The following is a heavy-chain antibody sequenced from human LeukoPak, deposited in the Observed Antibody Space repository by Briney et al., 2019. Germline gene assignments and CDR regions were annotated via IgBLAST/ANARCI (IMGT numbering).Heavy chain of an antibody. V-gene: IGHV3-66*01. CDR3: AGYGGYSF. CDR2: ISGSGST. J-gene: IGHJ4*02. Sequence: GGSLSLSCAASGFVVSGNHMTWVRQAPGKGLEWVSVISGSGSTFYADSVKGRLTISRDISKNTVYLQMNNLRAEDTAVYYCAGYGGYSFWGQGTLVTVSS. D-gene: IGHD4-23*01. CDR1: GFVVSGNH.